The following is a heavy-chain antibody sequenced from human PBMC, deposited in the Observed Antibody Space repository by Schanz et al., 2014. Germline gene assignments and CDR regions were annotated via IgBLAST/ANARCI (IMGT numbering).Heavy chain of an antibody. J-gene: IGHJ6*02. D-gene: IGHD2-15*01. Sequence: DVHLLESGGGLVQPGGSLRLSCAASEFTFSSYSMNWVRQAPGKGLEWVSYISSSSSTRYYADSVKGRFTISRDNAKNSLLLQMNSLRAEDTAVYYCARDFLLEQLGYSHYYYAMDVWGQGTTVTVSS. CDR3: ARDFLLEQLGYSHYYYAMDV. CDR1: EFTFSSYS. V-gene: IGHV3-48*01. CDR2: ISSSSSTR.